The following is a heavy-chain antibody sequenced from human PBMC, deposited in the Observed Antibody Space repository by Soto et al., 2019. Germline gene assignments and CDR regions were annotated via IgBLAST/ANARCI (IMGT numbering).Heavy chain of an antibody. Sequence: VQLVESGGGLVQPGGSLRLSCAASGFTFSDYYMSWIRQAPGKGLEWVSYISSSGSTIYYADSVKGRFTISRDNPKNSLYLQMNSLRAEDTAVYYCARDREDCSSTSCYFVYYYYYYMDVWGKGTTVTVSS. J-gene: IGHJ6*03. V-gene: IGHV3-11*01. CDR1: GFTFSDYY. CDR3: ARDREDCSSTSCYFVYYYYYYMDV. D-gene: IGHD2-2*01. CDR2: ISSSGSTI.